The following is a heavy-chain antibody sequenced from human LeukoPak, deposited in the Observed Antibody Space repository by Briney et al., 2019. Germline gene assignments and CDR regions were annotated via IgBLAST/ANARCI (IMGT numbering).Heavy chain of an antibody. CDR1: GGSIRSRNYY. CDR2: FYDSGST. J-gene: IGHJ3*02. CDR3: ARHTRPGCSGYENAFDI. V-gene: IGHV4-39*01. D-gene: IGHD5-12*01. Sequence: PSETLSLTCTVSGGSIRSRNYYWDWIRQPPGKGLEWIGNFYDSGSTYYNPSLKSRVTISGDTSKNQSSLKLTSVTAADTAVYYCARHTRPGCSGYENAFDIWGQGTMVTVSS.